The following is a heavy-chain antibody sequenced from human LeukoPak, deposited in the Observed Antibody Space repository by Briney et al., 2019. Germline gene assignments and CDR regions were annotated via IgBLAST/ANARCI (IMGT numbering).Heavy chain of an antibody. CDR3: ARDLVATIVDYYYYMDV. Sequence: ASVKVSCKASGYTFTGYYVHWVRQAPGQGLEWMGWINPNSGGTNYAQKFQGSVTMTRDTSISTAYMELSRLRSDDTAVYYCARDLVATIVDYYYYMDVWGKGTTVTVSS. D-gene: IGHD5-12*01. J-gene: IGHJ6*03. CDR1: GYTFTGYY. V-gene: IGHV1-2*02. CDR2: INPNSGGT.